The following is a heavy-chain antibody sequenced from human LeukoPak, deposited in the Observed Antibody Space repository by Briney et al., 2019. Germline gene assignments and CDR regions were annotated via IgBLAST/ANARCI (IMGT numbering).Heavy chain of an antibody. D-gene: IGHD5-18*01. V-gene: IGHV4-59*01. J-gene: IGHJ4*02. CDR1: GGSISSYF. CDR2: IYFTGSR. Sequence: SETLSPTCTVSGGSISSYFWTWIRQPPGKGLEWIGYIYFTGSRNYNHSLKSRVTLSLDTSKNQFSMTLSSVTAADTAVYYCARSERGYSYGWYDLWGQGTLVTVSS. CDR3: ARSERGYSYGWYDL.